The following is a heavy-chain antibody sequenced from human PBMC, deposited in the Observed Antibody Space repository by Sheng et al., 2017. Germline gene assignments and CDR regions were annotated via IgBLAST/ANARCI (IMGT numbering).Heavy chain of an antibody. CDR3: ARDRFSAPYTVMDV. CDR1: GLSFRSFA. V-gene: IGHV3-30*04. J-gene: IGHJ6*02. CDR2: ISYDDGIHK. D-gene: IGHD4-4*01. Sequence: QVQLVESGGGVVQPGTSLRLSCAASGLSFRSFALHWVRQAPGKGLEWVAVISYDDGIHKYYSGSVTGRFTISRDNFKNTLYLQMDSLRAEDTAVYYCARDRFSAPYTVMDVWGQGTTVTVSS.